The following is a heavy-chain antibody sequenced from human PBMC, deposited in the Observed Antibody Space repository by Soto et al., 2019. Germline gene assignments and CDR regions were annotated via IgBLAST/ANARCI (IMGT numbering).Heavy chain of an antibody. Sequence: GGSLRLSCAASGFTFSDYYMSWIRQAPGKGLEWVSYISSSGSTIYYADSVKGRFTISRDNAKNSLYLQMNSLRAEDTAVYYCARRGARIDYDYYDCSGSGHFDYWGQGTLVTVSS. J-gene: IGHJ4*02. CDR2: ISSSGSTI. V-gene: IGHV3-11*01. D-gene: IGHD3-22*01. CDR3: ARRGARIDYDYYDCSGSGHFDY. CDR1: GFTFSDYY.